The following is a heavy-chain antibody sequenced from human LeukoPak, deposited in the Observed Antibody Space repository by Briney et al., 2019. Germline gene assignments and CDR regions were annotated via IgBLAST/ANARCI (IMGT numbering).Heavy chain of an antibody. J-gene: IGHJ4*02. V-gene: IGHV1-46*01. CDR3: ARSKRNFDY. CDR2: IDPGDGST. CDR1: GGTFSSYA. Sequence: GASVKVSCKASGGTFSSYAISWVRQAPGQGLEWMGIIDPGDGSTNYAQRFQGRVTMTRDTSTSTVYMEVSSLRSEDTAVYYCARSKRNFDYWGQGALVTVSS.